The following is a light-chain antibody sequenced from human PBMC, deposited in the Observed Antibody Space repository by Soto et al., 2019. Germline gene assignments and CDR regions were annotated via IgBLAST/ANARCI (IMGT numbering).Light chain of an antibody. V-gene: IGLV2-14*01. CDR1: SSDDGGYNY. J-gene: IGLJ3*02. CDR3: SSYTSNILV. Sequence: QSALSPLAPGSASPGQSITISCTGTSSDDGGYNYVSWYQEYPGKAPKLMIYEVSNRPSRVSNRFSGSKSGNTTSLPIPGLPAEDEADYYRSSYTSNILVFGGGTKVTVL. CDR2: EVS.